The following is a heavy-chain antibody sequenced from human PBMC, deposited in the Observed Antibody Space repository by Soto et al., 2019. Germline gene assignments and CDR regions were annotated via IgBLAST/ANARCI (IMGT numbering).Heavy chain of an antibody. J-gene: IGHJ4*02. V-gene: IGHV3-23*01. CDR3: AKVTGGYSSGSFDY. CDR1: GFTFSSYA. D-gene: IGHD6-19*01. Sequence: GGSLRLSCAASGFTFSSYAMSWVRQAPGKGLEWVSAISGSGGSTYYADSVKGQFTISGDNSKNTTYLQMNSLRAEDTAVYYCAKVTGGYSSGSFDYWGQGTLVTVSS. CDR2: ISGSGGST.